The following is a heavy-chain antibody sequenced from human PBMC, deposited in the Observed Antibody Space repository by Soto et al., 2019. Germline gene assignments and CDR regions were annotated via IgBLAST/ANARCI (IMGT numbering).Heavy chain of an antibody. CDR1: GGSISSSSYY. CDR2: IYYSGST. Sequence: QLQLQESGPGLVKPSETLSLTCTVSGGSISSSSYYWGWIRQPPGKGLEWIGSIYYSGSTYYNPSRKSRDTIPVDTHKNQVARTLSSVTAADTAVYCCARHGIAVAGPDYRGQGTLVTVSS. V-gene: IGHV4-39*01. J-gene: IGHJ4*02. CDR3: ARHGIAVAGPDY. D-gene: IGHD6-19*01.